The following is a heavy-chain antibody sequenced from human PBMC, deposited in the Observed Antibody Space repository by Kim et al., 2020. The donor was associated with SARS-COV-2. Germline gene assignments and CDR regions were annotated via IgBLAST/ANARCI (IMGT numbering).Heavy chain of an antibody. Sequence: GGSLRLSCAASGFTFNDNTMNWVRQAPGKGLEWVSSISSNSAKIFFADSLKGIFTISSDNSKNLLYFQINSLRAEHTAVYYCARGPRERGGVAFDIWGQGTRVTGS. CDR2: ISSNSAKI. V-gene: IGHV3-21*01. CDR1: GFTFNDNT. CDR3: ARGPRERGGVAFDI. J-gene: IGHJ3*02.